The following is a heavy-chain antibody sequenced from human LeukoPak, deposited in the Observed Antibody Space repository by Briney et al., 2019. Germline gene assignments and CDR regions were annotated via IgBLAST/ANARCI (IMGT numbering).Heavy chain of an antibody. CDR2: ISGSGGT. V-gene: IGHV3-23*01. Sequence: GGSLRLSCAASGFTFSSYAMGWVRQAPGKGLEWVSAISGSGGTYYADSVKSRFTISRDNSKNTLYLQMNSLRAEDTAVYYCAKETSRIGGSMASFDYWGQGTLVTVSS. J-gene: IGHJ4*02. D-gene: IGHD1-26*01. CDR3: AKETSRIGGSMASFDY. CDR1: GFTFSSYA.